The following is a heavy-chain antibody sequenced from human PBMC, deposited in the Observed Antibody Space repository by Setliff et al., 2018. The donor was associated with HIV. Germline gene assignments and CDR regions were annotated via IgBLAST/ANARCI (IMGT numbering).Heavy chain of an antibody. CDR2: INPNSGGT. CDR3: AREVFPQGIVVVFDAFDI. V-gene: IGHV1-2*02. CDR1: GYTFTGYY. J-gene: IGHJ3*02. Sequence: GASVKVSCKASGYTFTGYYMHWVRQAPGQGLEWMGWINPNSGGTNYAQKFQGRVTMTRDTSISTAYMELSSLRSDDTAVYYCAREVFPQGIVVVFDAFDIWGQGTMVTVSS. D-gene: IGHD3-22*01.